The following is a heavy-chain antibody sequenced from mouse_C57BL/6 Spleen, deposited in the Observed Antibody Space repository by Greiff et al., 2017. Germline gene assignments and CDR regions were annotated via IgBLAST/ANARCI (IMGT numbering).Heavy chain of an antibody. D-gene: IGHD2-3*01. CDR1: GFSFNTYA. V-gene: IGHV10-1*01. J-gene: IGHJ4*01. CDR2: IRSKSNNYAT. CDR3: VRQYDGYYAMDY. Sequence: EVNVVESGGGLVQPKGSLKLSCAASGFSFNTYAMNWVRQAPGQGLEWVARIRSKSNNYATYYADSVKDRFTISRDDSESMLYLQMNNLKTEDTAMYYCVRQYDGYYAMDYWGQGTSVTVSS.